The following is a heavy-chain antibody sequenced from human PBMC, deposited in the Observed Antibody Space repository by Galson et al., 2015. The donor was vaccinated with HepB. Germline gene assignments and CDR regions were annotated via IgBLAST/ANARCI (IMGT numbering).Heavy chain of an antibody. Sequence: ETLSLTCTVSGGSISSSSYYWGWIRQPPGKGLEWIGSIYYSGSTYYNPSLKSRVTISVDTSKNQFSLKLSSVTAADTAVYYCARHQTPEGGIHLPNHWYFDLWGRGTLVTVSS. CDR3: ARHQTPEGGIHLPNHWYFDL. V-gene: IGHV4-39*01. CDR2: IYYSGST. D-gene: IGHD1-26*01. CDR1: GGSISSSSYY. J-gene: IGHJ2*01.